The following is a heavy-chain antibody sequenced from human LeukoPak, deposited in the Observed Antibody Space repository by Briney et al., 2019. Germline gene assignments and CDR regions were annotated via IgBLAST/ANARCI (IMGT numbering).Heavy chain of an antibody. J-gene: IGHJ5*02. V-gene: IGHV3-23*01. Sequence: GGSLRPSCAASGFTFSSYAMSWVRLAPGKGLEWVSAISGSGGSTYYADSVKGRFTISRDNSKNTLYLQMNSLRAEDTAVYYCAKADRGSRTGWFDPWGQGTLVTVSS. CDR1: GFTFSSYA. CDR3: AKADRGSRTGWFDP. D-gene: IGHD3-16*01. CDR2: ISGSGGST.